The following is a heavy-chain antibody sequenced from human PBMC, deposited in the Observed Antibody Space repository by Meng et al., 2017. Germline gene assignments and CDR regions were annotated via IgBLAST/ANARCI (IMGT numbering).Heavy chain of an antibody. J-gene: IGHJ4*02. CDR1: GGSISSSNW. D-gene: IGHD2-15*01. Sequence: VQLQGSCPGLVMLWGTLSLTWAVSGGSISSSNWWSWVRQPPGKGLEWIGEIYHSGSTNYNPSLKSRVTISVDKSKNQFSLKLSSVTAADTAVYYCARWSIYCSGGSCYSFDYWGQGTLVTVSS. V-gene: IGHV4-4*02. CDR2: IYHSGST. CDR3: ARWSIYCSGGSCYSFDY.